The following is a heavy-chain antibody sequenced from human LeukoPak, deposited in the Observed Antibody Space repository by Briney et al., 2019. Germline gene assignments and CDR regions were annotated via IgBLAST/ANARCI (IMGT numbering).Heavy chain of an antibody. V-gene: IGHV4-38-2*01. CDR2: IYRTGST. D-gene: IGHD3-10*01. J-gene: IGHJ4*02. CDR1: GYSISRGYY. Sequence: SETLSLTCGVSGYSISRGYYWAWIRQPPGKGLEWIGTIYRTGSTYYNPSLESRVTISVDTSKNEFSLNLNSVTAADTAVYYCARAGWIITSGIDYWGQGALVTVSS. CDR3: ARAGWIITSGIDY.